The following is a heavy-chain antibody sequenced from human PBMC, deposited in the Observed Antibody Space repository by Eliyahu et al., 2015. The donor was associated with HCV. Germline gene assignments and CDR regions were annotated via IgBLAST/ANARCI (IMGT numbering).Heavy chain of an antibody. D-gene: IGHD6-19*01. J-gene: IGHJ4*02. CDR1: GFTXSSYW. V-gene: IGHV3-7*02. CDR3: ATTIAVPGGY. CDR2: IKQDGRET. Sequence: EVKLEESGGGLVQPGGSLXLSCXAAGFTXSSYWXNWVRQAPGKGLEWVANIKQDGRETNYVDSVKGRFTISRDNAKNSLFLQMNSLRVEDTAVYYCATTIAVPGGYWGQGTLVTVSS.